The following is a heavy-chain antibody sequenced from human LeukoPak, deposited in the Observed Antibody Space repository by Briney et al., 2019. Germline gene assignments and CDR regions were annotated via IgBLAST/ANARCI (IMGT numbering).Heavy chain of an antibody. J-gene: IGHJ4*02. Sequence: GASVKVSCKASGGTFSNYAINWVRQAPGQGLEWMGGIIPFFGTADYAQKFQGRVTITADESTSTAYMELSSLRSEDTAVYYCARDGIGRLYYYDSSGLYFDSWGQGTLVTVSS. V-gene: IGHV1-69*13. CDR2: IIPFFGTA. CDR1: GGTFSNYA. D-gene: IGHD3-22*01. CDR3: ARDGIGRLYYYDSSGLYFDS.